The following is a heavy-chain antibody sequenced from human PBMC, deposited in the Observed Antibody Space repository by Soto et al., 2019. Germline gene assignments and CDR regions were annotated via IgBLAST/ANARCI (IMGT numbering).Heavy chain of an antibody. CDR2: ISSGGTTT. Sequence: GGSLRLSCPASGFTFSAHGMSWVRQAPGKGLEWVSSISSGGTTTFYAASVEGRFTISRDKSKNTLYLQMNSLRADDTAVYYCAREGGSIGGWFGRKFDSWGQGTQVTVSS. CDR1: GFTFSAHG. J-gene: IGHJ4*02. CDR3: AREGGSIGGWFGRKFDS. V-gene: IGHV3-23*01. D-gene: IGHD6-19*01.